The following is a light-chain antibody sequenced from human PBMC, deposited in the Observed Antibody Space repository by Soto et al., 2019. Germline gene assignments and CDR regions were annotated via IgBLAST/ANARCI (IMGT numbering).Light chain of an antibody. J-gene: IGKJ5*01. V-gene: IGKV3-15*01. CDR3: QQYNNWPPIT. Sequence: EIVMTQAPATLSVSPGERATLSCSASQSVSSNLAWYQQKPGQAPRLLIYGASTRATGIPARFSGSGSGTEFTLTISSLQSEDCAVYYCQQYNNWPPITFGQGTRLEIK. CDR2: GAS. CDR1: QSVSSN.